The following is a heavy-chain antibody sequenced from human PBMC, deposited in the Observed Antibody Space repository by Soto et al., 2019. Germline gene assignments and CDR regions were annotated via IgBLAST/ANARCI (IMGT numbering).Heavy chain of an antibody. CDR1: GFTFSSYG. CDR2: ISYDGSNK. J-gene: IGHJ4*02. V-gene: IGHV3-30*18. Sequence: GGSLRLSCAASGFTFSSYGMHWVRQAPGKGLEWVAVISYDGSNKYYADSVKGRFTISRDNSKNTLYLQMNSLRAEDTAVYYCAKTRGGDGITAFDYWGQGTLVTVSS. D-gene: IGHD1-20*01. CDR3: AKTRGGDGITAFDY.